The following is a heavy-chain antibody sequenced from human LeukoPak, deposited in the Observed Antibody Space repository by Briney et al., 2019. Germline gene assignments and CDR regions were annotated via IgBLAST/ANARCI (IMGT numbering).Heavy chain of an antibody. J-gene: IGHJ4*02. Sequence: GGSLRLSCAASGFTFSSYAMHWVRQAPGKGLEWVSAISGSGGSTYYADSVKGRFTISRDNSKNTLYLQMNSLRAEDTAVYYCAKATYSNYIFGQIDYWGQGTLVTVSS. CDR3: AKATYSNYIFGQIDY. CDR2: ISGSGGST. CDR1: GFTFSSYA. V-gene: IGHV3-23*01. D-gene: IGHD4-11*01.